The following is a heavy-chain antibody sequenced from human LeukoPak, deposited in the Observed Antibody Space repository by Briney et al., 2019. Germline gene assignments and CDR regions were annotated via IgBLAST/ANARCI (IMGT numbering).Heavy chain of an antibody. D-gene: IGHD3-3*01. Sequence: GGSLRLSCTASGFTFGDYAMSWVRQAPGKGLEWVGFIRSKAYGGTTEYAASVKGRFTISRDDSKSIAYLQMNSLKTEDTAVYYCTRGITIFGVVIPPHAFDIWGQGTMVTVSS. CDR1: GFTFGDYA. J-gene: IGHJ3*02. CDR3: TRGITIFGVVIPPHAFDI. CDR2: IRSKAYGGTT. V-gene: IGHV3-49*04.